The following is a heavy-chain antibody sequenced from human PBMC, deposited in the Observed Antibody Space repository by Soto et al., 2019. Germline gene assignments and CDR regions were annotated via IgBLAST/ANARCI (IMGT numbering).Heavy chain of an antibody. V-gene: IGHV3-66*01. CDR3: TRGSSTADY. Sequence: EVQLVESGGGLVQPGGSLRLSCTASGFTVSGHYMSWVRQAPGKGLEWVSLIYSSGSTYYADSVKGRFTISRDNSKNTLYLQMNNLRAEDTAVYYCTRGSSTADYWGQGTLVTVSS. J-gene: IGHJ4*02. D-gene: IGHD6-6*01. CDR1: GFTVSGHY. CDR2: IYSSGST.